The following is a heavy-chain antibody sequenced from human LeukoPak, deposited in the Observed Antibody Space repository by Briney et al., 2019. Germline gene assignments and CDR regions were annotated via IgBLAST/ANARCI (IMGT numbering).Heavy chain of an antibody. D-gene: IGHD2-2*03. V-gene: IGHV3-66*01. CDR2: IYSGGST. Sequence: GGSLRLSCAASGFTVSSNYMSWVRQAPGKGLEWVSVIYSGGSTYYADSVKGRFTISRDNSRNTLYLQMNSLRAEDTALYSCAKTISGYCTRTSCLNWFDPWGPGTLVTVSS. CDR1: GFTVSSNY. CDR3: AKTISGYCTRTSCLNWFDP. J-gene: IGHJ5*02.